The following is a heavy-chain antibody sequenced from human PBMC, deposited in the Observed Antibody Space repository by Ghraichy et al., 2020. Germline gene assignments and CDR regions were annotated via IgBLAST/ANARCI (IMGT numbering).Heavy chain of an antibody. V-gene: IGHV3-49*04. Sequence: GGSLRLSCTASGFSFGDYAMSWVRQAPGKGLEWVGFIRSKAYGGTIDYAASVKGRFTISRDDSKSIAYLQMNSLKTEDTAVYYCGITTYYYYGMDVWGQGTTVTVSS. CDR2: IRSKAYGGTI. D-gene: IGHD3-10*01. CDR1: GFSFGDYA. CDR3: GITTYYYYGMDV. J-gene: IGHJ6*02.